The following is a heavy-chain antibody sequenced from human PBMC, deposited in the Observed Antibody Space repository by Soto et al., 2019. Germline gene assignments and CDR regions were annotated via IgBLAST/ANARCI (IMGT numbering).Heavy chain of an antibody. CDR2: IIPIFGTA. V-gene: IGHV1-69*13. CDR1: GGTFSSYA. D-gene: IGHD6-6*01. J-gene: IGHJ5*02. CDR3: AIYRPLIPARPGNWLDP. Sequence: SVKVSCKASGGTFSSYAISWVRQAPGQGLEWMGGIIPIFGTANYAQKFQGRVTITADESTSTAYMELSSLRSEDTAVYYCAIYRPLIPARPGNWLDPWGQGTQVTVYS.